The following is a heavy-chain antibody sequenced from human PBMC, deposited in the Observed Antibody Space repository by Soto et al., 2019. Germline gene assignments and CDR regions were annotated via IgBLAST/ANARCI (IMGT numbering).Heavy chain of an antibody. CDR1: GYTFTNYA. J-gene: IGHJ4*02. V-gene: IGHV1-18*01. Sequence: QGQLVQSGGELKKPGASVKVSCKASGYTFTNYAISWVRQAPGRGLDWMGWVNTYNGNPNYAQIFQGRVSMTTDTSTGTAYMELRSLKSDDSAIYYCARDSQYSTSWQRFDSWGQGTLVTVSS. D-gene: IGHD6-13*01. CDR2: VNTYNGNP. CDR3: ARDSQYSTSWQRFDS.